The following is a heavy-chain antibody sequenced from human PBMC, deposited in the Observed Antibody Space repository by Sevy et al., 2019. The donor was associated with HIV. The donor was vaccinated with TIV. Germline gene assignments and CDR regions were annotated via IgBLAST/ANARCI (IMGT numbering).Heavy chain of an antibody. J-gene: IGHJ4*02. Sequence: GGSLRLSCAASGFTFSSYGMHWVRQAPGKGLEWVAVIWYDGSNKYYADSVKGRFTISRDNSKNTLYLQMNSLRAEDTAVYYCASSKDRGGAATSIDYWGQGTLVTVSS. CDR3: ASSKDRGGAATSIDY. V-gene: IGHV3-33*01. CDR2: IWYDGSNK. CDR1: GFTFSSYG. D-gene: IGHD6-25*01.